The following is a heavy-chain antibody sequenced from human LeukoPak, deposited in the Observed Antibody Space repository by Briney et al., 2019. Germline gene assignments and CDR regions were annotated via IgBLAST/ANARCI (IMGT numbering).Heavy chain of an antibody. CDR2: MNPNRGDT. D-gene: IGHD6-13*01. J-gene: IGHJ6*02. CDR1: GYTFTSYD. V-gene: IGHV1-8*01. Sequence: ASVKVSCKASGYTFTSYDIHWVRQATGQGLEWMGRMNPNRGDTGYAQKFQGRVTMTRNTSISTAYMELSSLRSEDTAVYYCARAGVRSHSSWYVFRYYYYGMDVWGQGTTVTVSS. CDR3: ARAGVRSHSSWYVFRYYYYGMDV.